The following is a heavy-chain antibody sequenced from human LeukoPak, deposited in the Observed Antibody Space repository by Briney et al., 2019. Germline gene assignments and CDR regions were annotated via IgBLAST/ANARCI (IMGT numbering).Heavy chain of an antibody. J-gene: IGHJ4*02. CDR1: GGTFSSYA. CDR2: IIPIFGTA. D-gene: IGHD3-3*01. V-gene: IGHV1-69*05. CDR3: ARGASTGDYDFWSGSYFDY. Sequence: SVKVSCKASGGTFSSYAISWVRQAPGQGLEWMGGIIPIFGTANYAQKFQGRVTITTDESTSTAYMELSSLRSEDTAVYYCARGASTGDYDFWSGSYFDYWGQGTLVTVSS.